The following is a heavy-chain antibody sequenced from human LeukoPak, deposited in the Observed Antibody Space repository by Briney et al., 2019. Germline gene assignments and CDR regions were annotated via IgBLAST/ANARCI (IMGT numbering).Heavy chain of an antibody. Sequence: GGSLRLSCAASGFNFSNYNMNWVRQAPGKGLEWVSSISIISSYIYYADSVKGRFTISRDNAKNSLYLQMNSLRAEDTAVYYCARGLNRYFTTVTPLGDYWSQGTLVTVSS. CDR3: ARGLNRYFTTVTPLGDY. CDR2: ISIISSYI. D-gene: IGHD4-17*01. J-gene: IGHJ4*02. V-gene: IGHV3-21*06. CDR1: GFNFSNYN.